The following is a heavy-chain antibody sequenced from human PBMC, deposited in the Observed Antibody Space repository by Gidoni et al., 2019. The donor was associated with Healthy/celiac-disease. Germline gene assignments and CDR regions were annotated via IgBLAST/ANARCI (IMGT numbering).Heavy chain of an antibody. J-gene: IGHJ6*02. CDR2: IKSKTDGGTT. V-gene: IGHV3-15*01. D-gene: IGHD4-17*01. Sequence: EVQLVESGGGLVKPGGSLRLSCAASGFTFSNAWMSWVRQAPGKGLEWVGRIKSKTDGGTTDYAAPVKGRFTISRDDSKNTLYLQMNSLKTEDTAVYYCTTVGTVTTGVELGDYYYGMDVWGQGTTVTVSS. CDR1: GFTFSNAW. CDR3: TTVGTVTTGVELGDYYYGMDV.